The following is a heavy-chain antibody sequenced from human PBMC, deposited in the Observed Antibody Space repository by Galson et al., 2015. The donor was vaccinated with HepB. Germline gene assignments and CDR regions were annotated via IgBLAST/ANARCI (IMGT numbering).Heavy chain of an antibody. J-gene: IGHJ4*02. V-gene: IGHV3-30*18. CDR1: GFTFSNYG. CDR3: AKDPYLYSALAGTMAGFDY. CDR2: IPYDGSNK. Sequence: SLRLSCAASGFTFSNYGMHWVRQAPGKGLEWVAVIPYDGSNKYYADSVKGRLTISRDNSKNTLYLQMNSLRAEDTALYYCAKDPYLYSALAGTMAGFDYWGQGTLVTVSS. D-gene: IGHD6-19*01.